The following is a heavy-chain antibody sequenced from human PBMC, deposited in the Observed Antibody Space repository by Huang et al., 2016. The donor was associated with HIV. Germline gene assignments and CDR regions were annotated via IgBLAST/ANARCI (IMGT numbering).Heavy chain of an antibody. V-gene: IGHV3-53*01. J-gene: IGHJ4*02. CDR3: AKEGDTGAALGY. CDR2: IYSGGTT. Sequence: EVQLVESGGGLIQPGGSLGLSCAASGFTVSTNYMTWVRQAPGKGLEWVSLIYSGGTTYYADSVKGRFTISRDDSENTLYLHMTSLRAGDTAVYYCAKEGDTGAALGYWGQGTLVTVS. CDR1: GFTVSTNY. D-gene: IGHD2-8*02.